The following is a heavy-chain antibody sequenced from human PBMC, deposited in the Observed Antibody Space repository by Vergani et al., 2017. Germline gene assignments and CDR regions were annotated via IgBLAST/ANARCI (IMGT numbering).Heavy chain of an antibody. CDR2: IYSGVST. CDR1: GFTVSSNY. V-gene: IGHV3-66*01. J-gene: IGHJ3*02. CDR3: ARDNWNEYAFDI. Sequence: EVQLVESGGGLVQPGGSLRLSCAASGFTVSSNYMSWVRQAPGKGLEWVSVIYSGVSTYYADSVKGRFTISRDNSKNTLYLQMNSLRAEDTAVYYCARDNWNEYAFDIWGQGTMVTVSS. D-gene: IGHD1-20*01.